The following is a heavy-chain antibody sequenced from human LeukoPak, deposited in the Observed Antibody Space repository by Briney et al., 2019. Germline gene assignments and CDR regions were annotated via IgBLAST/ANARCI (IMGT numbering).Heavy chain of an antibody. CDR1: GYRFTSDG. CDR2: IIPIFGTA. CDR3: AREGREYAAWGYSSYKGAFDI. D-gene: IGHD6-19*01. J-gene: IGHJ3*02. V-gene: IGHV1-69*13. Sequence: GASVKVSCKASGYRFTSDGIAWVRQAPGQGLEWMGGIIPIFGTANYAQKFQGRVTITADESTSTAYMELSSLRSEDTAVYYCAREGREYAAWGYSSYKGAFDIWGQGTMVTVSS.